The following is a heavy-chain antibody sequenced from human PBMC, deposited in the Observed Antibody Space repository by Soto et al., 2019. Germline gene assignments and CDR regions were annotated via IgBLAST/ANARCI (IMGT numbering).Heavy chain of an antibody. J-gene: IGHJ4*01. V-gene: IGHV3-23*01. D-gene: IGHD6-6*01. Sequence: GGSLRLSCAVSGFTFGNYAMTWVRQAPGKGLEWVSLMSGNGGRIVYADSVKGRFTISRDNSNNTVYLQMNRLRADDTGIYYCAHDRPLAARLLIYFDHWGHGALVTVSS. CDR2: MSGNGGRI. CDR3: AHDRPLAARLLIYFDH. CDR1: GFTFGNYA.